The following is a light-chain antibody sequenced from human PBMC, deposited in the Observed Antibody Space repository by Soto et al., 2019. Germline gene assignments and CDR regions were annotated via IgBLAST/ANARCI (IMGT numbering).Light chain of an antibody. CDR1: QSVSSY. CDR3: QQRSNWPIT. CDR2: DAS. V-gene: IGKV3-11*01. Sequence: EIVLTQSPATLSLSPGERATLSCSAIQSVSSYLAWYQQKPGQAPRLLIYDASNRATGITARLSGSGSGTDFPLTISSLEPEDFAVYCCQQRSNWPITFGQGTRLEIK. J-gene: IGKJ5*01.